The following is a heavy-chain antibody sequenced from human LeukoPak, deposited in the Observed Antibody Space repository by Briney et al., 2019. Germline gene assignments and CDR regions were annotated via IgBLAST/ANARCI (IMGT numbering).Heavy chain of an antibody. CDR2: IYYSGST. CDR1: GGSISSSSYY. Sequence: SETLSLTCTVSGGSISSSSYYGGWIRQPPGKGLEWIGSIYYSGSTYYNPSLKSRVTMPVDTSKNQFSLKLSSVTAADTAVYYCARRGGYSGYGPFDYWGQGTLVTVSS. V-gene: IGHV4-39*01. D-gene: IGHD5-12*01. J-gene: IGHJ4*02. CDR3: ARRGGYSGYGPFDY.